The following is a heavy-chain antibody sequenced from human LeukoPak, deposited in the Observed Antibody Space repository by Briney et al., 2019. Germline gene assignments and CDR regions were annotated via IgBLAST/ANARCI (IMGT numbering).Heavy chain of an antibody. CDR3: ARLIMTTVTTPPTYYYGMDV. Sequence: GESLKISCKGSGYSFTSYWIGWVRQMPGKGLEWMGIIYPGDSDTRYSPSFQGQVTISADKSISTAYLQWSSLKASDTAMYYCARLIMTTVTTPPTYYYGMDVWGQGTTVIVSS. CDR1: GYSFTSYW. CDR2: IYPGDSDT. V-gene: IGHV5-51*01. J-gene: IGHJ6*02. D-gene: IGHD4-17*01.